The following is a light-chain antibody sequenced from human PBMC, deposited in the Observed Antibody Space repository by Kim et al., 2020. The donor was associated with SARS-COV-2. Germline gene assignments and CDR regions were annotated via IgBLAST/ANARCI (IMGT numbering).Light chain of an antibody. Sequence: QSITISCTGTSSDVGSYNLVAWYQQHPGKAPKLMIYEVSKRPSGVSNRFSGSKSGNTASLTISGLQAEDEADYYCCSYAGSSTFGVFGGGTKLTVL. CDR1: SSDVGSYNL. CDR2: EVS. J-gene: IGLJ3*02. V-gene: IGLV2-23*02. CDR3: CSYAGSSTFGV.